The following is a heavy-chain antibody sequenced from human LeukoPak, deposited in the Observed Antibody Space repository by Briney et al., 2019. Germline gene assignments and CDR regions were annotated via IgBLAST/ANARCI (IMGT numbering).Heavy chain of an antibody. CDR1: GLTLGNYA. V-gene: IGHV3-23*01. D-gene: IGHD3-10*01. Sequence: GGSLRLSCAASGLTLGNYAMSWVRQAPGKGLEWVSAISGNGYNTYYADSVKGRFTISSESSGNTLYLQMHNLRAEDTAVYYCAKGVRLWFAFYFDYWGQGTLVTVSS. CDR2: ISGNGYNT. J-gene: IGHJ4*02. CDR3: AKGVRLWFAFYFDY.